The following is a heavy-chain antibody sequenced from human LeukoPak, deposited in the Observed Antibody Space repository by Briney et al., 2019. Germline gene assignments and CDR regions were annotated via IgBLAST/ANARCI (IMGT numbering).Heavy chain of an antibody. V-gene: IGHV3-30*04. CDR2: ISNDGINK. J-gene: IGHJ4*02. CDR1: GFTFSSYA. Sequence: PGGSLRLSCVDSGFTFSSYAMHWVRQAPGKGLEWVSVISNDGINKYYADSVKGRFTISRDNSKNTLYLQMNNLRAADTAVYYCASPPENRDFWGQGTLVTVP. D-gene: IGHD2/OR15-2a*01. CDR3: ASPPENRDF.